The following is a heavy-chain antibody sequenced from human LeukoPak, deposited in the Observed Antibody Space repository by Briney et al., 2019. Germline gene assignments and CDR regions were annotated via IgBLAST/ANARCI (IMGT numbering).Heavy chain of an antibody. J-gene: IGHJ3*02. CDR3: ASVRAARRWGPAFDI. CDR2: SYYSGTT. V-gene: IGHV4-39*01. Sequence: PSETLSLTCTVSGGSVSSSSYFWGWIRQPPGKGLEWIGTSYYSGTTYYNPSLKSRVTISVDTSKNQFSLKLSSVTAADTAVYYCASVRAARRWGPAFDIWGQGTMVTGSS. D-gene: IGHD6-6*01. CDR1: GGSVSSSSYF.